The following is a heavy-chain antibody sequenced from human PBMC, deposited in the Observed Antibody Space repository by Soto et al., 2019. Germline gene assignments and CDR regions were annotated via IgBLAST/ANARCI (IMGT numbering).Heavy chain of an antibody. Sequence: QLQLQESGPGLVKPSETLSLTCAVSGASMTGLYWSWIRQPPGKGLEWLGYISYSGSTNYNPSLKGRVTLSVDTSKSPFSLELNSVSAADTAVYYCAQGSTRPGHWGQGTLVTVSS. CDR3: AQGSTRPGH. D-gene: IGHD1-1*01. CDR2: ISYSGST. V-gene: IGHV4-59*01. J-gene: IGHJ4*02. CDR1: GASMTGLY.